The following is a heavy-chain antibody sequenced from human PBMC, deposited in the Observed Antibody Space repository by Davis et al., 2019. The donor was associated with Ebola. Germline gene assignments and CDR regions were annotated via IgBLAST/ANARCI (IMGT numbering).Heavy chain of an antibody. J-gene: IGHJ6*02. V-gene: IGHV3-48*03. CDR2: ISSSGSTI. CDR3: ARDFVDWNFYGMDV. Sequence: GESLKISCAASGFTFSSYEMNWVRQAPGKGLEWVSYISSSGSTIYYADSVKGRFTISRDNAKNSLYLQMNSLRAEDTAVYYCARDFVDWNFYGMDVWGQGTTVTVSS. D-gene: IGHD1-1*01. CDR1: GFTFSSYE.